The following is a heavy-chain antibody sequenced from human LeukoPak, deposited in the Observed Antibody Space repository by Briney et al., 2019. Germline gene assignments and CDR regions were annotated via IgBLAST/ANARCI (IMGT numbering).Heavy chain of an antibody. D-gene: IGHD3-22*01. Sequence: TGGSLRLSCAASGFTFSSYAMSWVRQAPGKGLEWVSAISGSGGSTYYADSVKGRFTISRDNSKNTLYLQMNSLRAEDTAVYYCAKAYDSSGYYWYYFDYWGQGTLVTVSS. CDR3: AKAYDSSGYYWYYFDY. V-gene: IGHV3-23*01. J-gene: IGHJ4*02. CDR1: GFTFSSYA. CDR2: ISGSGGST.